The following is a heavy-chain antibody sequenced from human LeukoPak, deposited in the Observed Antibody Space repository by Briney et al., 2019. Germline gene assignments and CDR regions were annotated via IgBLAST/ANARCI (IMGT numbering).Heavy chain of an antibody. D-gene: IGHD3-22*01. CDR1: GGSISSYY. CDR2: IYYSGST. J-gene: IGHJ4*02. V-gene: IGHV4-59*01. Sequence: SETLSLTCTVSGGSISSYYWSWIRQPPGKGLGWIGYIYYSGSTNYNPSLKSRVTISVDTSKNQFSLKLSSVTAADTAVYYCARGYYDSSGYSPFDYWGQGTLVTVSS. CDR3: ARGYYDSSGYSPFDY.